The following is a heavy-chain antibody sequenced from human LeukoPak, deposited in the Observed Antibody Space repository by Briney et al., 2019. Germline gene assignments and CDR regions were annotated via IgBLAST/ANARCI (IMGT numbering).Heavy chain of an antibody. D-gene: IGHD6-13*01. CDR3: ARGDGSSWYRRYYYYGMDV. Sequence: GASVKVSCKASGYTFTSYAMNWVRPAPGQGLEWMGWINTNTGNPTYAQGFTGRFVFSLDTSVSTAYLQISSLKAEDTAVYYCARGDGSSWYRRYYYYGMDVWGQGTTVTVSS. J-gene: IGHJ6*02. CDR2: INTNTGNP. CDR1: GYTFTSYA. V-gene: IGHV7-4-1*02.